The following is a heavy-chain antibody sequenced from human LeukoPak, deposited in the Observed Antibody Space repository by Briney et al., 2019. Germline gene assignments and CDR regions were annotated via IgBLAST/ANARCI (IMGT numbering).Heavy chain of an antibody. Sequence: GGSLRLSCAASGFTFSSYGMHWVRQAPGKGLEWVAVIWYDGSNKYYADSVKGRFTISRDNSKNTLYLQMNSLRAEDTAVYYCAKDQLYRSYCGGDCYSAVDYWGQGTLVTVSS. V-gene: IGHV3-30*02. CDR1: GFTFSSYG. D-gene: IGHD2-21*01. CDR3: AKDQLYRSYCGGDCYSAVDY. J-gene: IGHJ4*02. CDR2: IWYDGSNK.